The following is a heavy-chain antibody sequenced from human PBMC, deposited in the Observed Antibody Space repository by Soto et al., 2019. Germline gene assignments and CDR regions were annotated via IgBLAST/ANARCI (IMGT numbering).Heavy chain of an antibody. Sequence: QITLKESGPTLVKPTQTLTLTCTFSGFSLSTSGVGVGWIRQPPGKALEWLALIYWDDDKRYSPSLKSRLTITKDHAKNQVVLTMTNMDPGDTATYYCAHSLIPNWGSRGAFDYWGQGTLVTVSS. V-gene: IGHV2-5*02. D-gene: IGHD7-27*01. J-gene: IGHJ4*02. CDR3: AHSLIPNWGSRGAFDY. CDR1: GFSLSTSGVG. CDR2: IYWDDDK.